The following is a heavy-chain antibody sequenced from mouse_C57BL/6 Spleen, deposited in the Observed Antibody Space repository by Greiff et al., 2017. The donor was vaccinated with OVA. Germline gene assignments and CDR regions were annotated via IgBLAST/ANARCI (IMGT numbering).Heavy chain of an antibody. V-gene: IGHV1-81*01. D-gene: IGHD2-12*01. J-gene: IGHJ4*01. CDR3: ARGELLPFYAMDY. CDR2: IYPRSGNN. Sequence: QVQLQQSGAELARPGASVKLSCKASGYTFTSYGISWVKQRTGQGLEWIGEIYPRSGNNYYNEKFKGKATLTADKSSSTAYMELRSLTSEDSAVYVCARGELLPFYAMDYWGQGTSVTVSS. CDR1: GYTFTSYG.